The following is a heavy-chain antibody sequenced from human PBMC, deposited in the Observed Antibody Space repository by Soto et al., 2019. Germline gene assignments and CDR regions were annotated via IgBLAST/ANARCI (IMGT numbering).Heavy chain of an antibody. CDR1: GFSLITSGMS. CDR2: IDWDDDK. Sequence: SGPTLVNPTQTLTLTCTFSGFSLITSGMSVSWIRQPPGKALEWLARIDWDDDKYYSTSLKIMHTISKDTFKDQVVLTLTIMDHVDTATYYCARIAVAGFYNGFDPWAQGTLVAVSS. V-gene: IGHV2-70*11. CDR3: ARIAVAGFYNGFDP. D-gene: IGHD6-19*01. J-gene: IGHJ5*02.